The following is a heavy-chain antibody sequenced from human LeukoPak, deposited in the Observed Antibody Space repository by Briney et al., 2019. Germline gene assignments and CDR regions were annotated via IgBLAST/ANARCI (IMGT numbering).Heavy chain of an antibody. CDR1: GFTFSSYG. CDR3: AKEGIAAAGKLFDY. V-gene: IGHV3-30*18. Sequence: GGSLRLSCAASGFTFSSYGIHWVRQAPGKGLEWVAVISYDGSNKSYAASVKGRFTIYRDNSKTTLYLQMNSLRAEDTAVYYCAKEGIAAAGKLFDYWGQGTLVTVSS. CDR2: ISYDGSNK. J-gene: IGHJ4*02. D-gene: IGHD6-13*01.